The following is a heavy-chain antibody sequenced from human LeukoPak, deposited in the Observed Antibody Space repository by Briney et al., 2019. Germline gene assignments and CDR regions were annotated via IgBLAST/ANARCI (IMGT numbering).Heavy chain of an antibody. J-gene: IGHJ4*02. V-gene: IGHV1-69*13. CDR1: GGTFSSYA. CDR3: ATILLVVPAAMHFDY. CDR2: IIPIFGTA. Sequence: SVKVSCKASGGTFSSYAISWVRQAPGQGLEWMGGIIPIFGTANYAQKFQGRVTITADESTSTAYMELSSLRSEDTAVYYCATILLVVPAAMHFDYWGQGTLVTVSS. D-gene: IGHD2-2*01.